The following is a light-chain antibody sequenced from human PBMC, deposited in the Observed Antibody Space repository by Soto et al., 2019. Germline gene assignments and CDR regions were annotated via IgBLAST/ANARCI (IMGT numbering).Light chain of an antibody. CDR3: QVWDSSSDNVV. J-gene: IGLJ2*01. CDR2: YDS. V-gene: IGLV3-21*04. Sequence: SYELTQPPSVSVAPGKTARITCGGNNIGSKSVHWYQQKPGQAPVLVIYYDSDRPSGIPERFSGSNSGNTATLTISRVEAGDEADYYCQVWDSSSDNVVFGGGTKQTVL. CDR1: NIGSKS.